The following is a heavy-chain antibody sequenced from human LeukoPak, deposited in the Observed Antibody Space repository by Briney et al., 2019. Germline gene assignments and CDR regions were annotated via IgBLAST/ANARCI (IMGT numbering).Heavy chain of an antibody. CDR2: ISSDGSNK. V-gene: IGHV3-30-3*01. CDR3: ASDTVDTALGIDY. D-gene: IGHD5-18*01. Sequence: TGGSLRLSCAASGFTLSNYPMHWVRQAPGKGLEWVAVISSDGSNKYFADSVKGRFTISRDNAKNTLYLQMNSLRAEDTAVYYCASDTVDTALGIDYWGQGTLVTVSS. CDR1: GFTLSNYP. J-gene: IGHJ4*02.